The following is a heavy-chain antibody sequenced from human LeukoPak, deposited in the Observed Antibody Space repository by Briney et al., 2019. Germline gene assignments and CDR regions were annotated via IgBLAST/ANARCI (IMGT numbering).Heavy chain of an antibody. CDR1: GFTFSSYA. V-gene: IGHV3-30*04. D-gene: IGHD2-15*01. CDR2: TSYDGSNK. CDR3: AREGVDIVVVVAATRPSYFDY. J-gene: IGHJ4*02. Sequence: QPGGSLRLSCAASGFTFSSYAMHWVRQAPGKGLEWVAVTSYDGSNKYYADSVKGRFTISRDNSKNTLYLQMNSLRAEDTAVYYCAREGVDIVVVVAATRPSYFDYWGQGTLVTVSS.